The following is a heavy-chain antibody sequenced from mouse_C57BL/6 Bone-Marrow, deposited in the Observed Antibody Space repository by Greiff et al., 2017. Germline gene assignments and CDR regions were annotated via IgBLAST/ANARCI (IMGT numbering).Heavy chain of an antibody. V-gene: IGHV1-54*01. D-gene: IGHD1-1*01. Sequence: VQLQQSGAELVRPGTSVKVSCKASGYAFTNYLIEWVKQRPGQGLEWIGVINPGSGGTNYNEKFKGKATLTADKSASTAYMQLSSLTSADSAVYFCARGTTVVEDYAMDYWGQGTSVTVSS. J-gene: IGHJ4*01. CDR3: ARGTTVVEDYAMDY. CDR1: GYAFTNYL. CDR2: INPGSGGT.